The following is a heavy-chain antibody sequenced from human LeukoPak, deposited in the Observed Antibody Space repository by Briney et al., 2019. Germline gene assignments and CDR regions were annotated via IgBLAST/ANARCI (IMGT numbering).Heavy chain of an antibody. CDR2: ISSSSSTI. Sequence: HPGGSLRLSCAASGFTFSSYSMNWVRQAPGKGLEWVSYISSSSSTIYYADSVKGRFTISRDNAKNSLYLRMNSLRDEDTAVYYCARDPYYDFWSGYLTSAYYYGMDVWGQGTTVTVSS. CDR1: GFTFSSYS. CDR3: ARDPYYDFWSGYLTSAYYYGMDV. D-gene: IGHD3-3*01. J-gene: IGHJ6*02. V-gene: IGHV3-48*02.